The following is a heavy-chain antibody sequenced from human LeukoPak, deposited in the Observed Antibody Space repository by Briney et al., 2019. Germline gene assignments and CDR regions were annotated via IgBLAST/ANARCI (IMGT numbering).Heavy chain of an antibody. CDR2: IGTAGDT. Sequence: GGSLRLSCAASGFTFSSYDMHWVRQVTGKGLEWVSAIGTAGDTYYPGSVKGRFTISGENAKNSLYLQMNSLRAGDTAVYYCARSRSLSVDVWGQGTTVTVSS. J-gene: IGHJ6*02. CDR1: GFTFSSYD. V-gene: IGHV3-13*01. CDR3: ARSRSLSVDV.